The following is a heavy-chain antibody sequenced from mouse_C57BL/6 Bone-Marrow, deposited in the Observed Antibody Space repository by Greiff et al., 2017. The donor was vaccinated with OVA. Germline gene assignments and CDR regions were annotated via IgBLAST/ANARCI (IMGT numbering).Heavy chain of an antibody. CDR3: ARGITTVAVDY. CDR2: INPNNGGT. Sequence: EVQLQQSGPELVKPGASVKISCKASGYTFTDYYMNWVKQSHGKSLEWIGDINPNNGGTSYNQKFKGKATLTVDKSSSTAYMELRSLTSEDSAVYYCARGITTVAVDYWGQGTTLTVSS. CDR1: GYTFTDYY. J-gene: IGHJ2*01. V-gene: IGHV1-26*01. D-gene: IGHD1-1*01.